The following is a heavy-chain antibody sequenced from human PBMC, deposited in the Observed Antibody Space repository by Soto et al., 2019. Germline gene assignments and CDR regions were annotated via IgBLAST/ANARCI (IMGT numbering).Heavy chain of an antibody. J-gene: IGHJ5*02. CDR2: FDPEDGET. CDR1: GYTLTELS. V-gene: IGHV1-24*01. CDR3: ATFATLTIFGGVMPYNWFDP. D-gene: IGHD3-3*01. Sequence: ASVKVSCKVSGYTLTELSMHWVRQAPGKGLEWMGGFDPEDGETIYAQKFQGRVTMTEDTSTDTAYMELSSLRSEDTAVYYCATFATLTIFGGVMPYNWFDPWGQGTLVTVSS.